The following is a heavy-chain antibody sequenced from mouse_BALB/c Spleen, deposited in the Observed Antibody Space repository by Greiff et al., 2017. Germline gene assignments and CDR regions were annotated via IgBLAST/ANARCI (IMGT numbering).Heavy chain of an antibody. V-gene: IGHV1-28*01. CDR3: ARSDDYAGRDFDY. Sequence: EVQLQQSGPELMKPGASVKISCKASGYSFTSYYMHWVKQSHGKSLEWIGYIDPFNGGTSYNQKFKGKATLTVDKSSSTAYMHLSSLTSEDSAVYYCARSDDYAGRDFDYGGQGTPLTVSS. D-gene: IGHD2-4*01. CDR1: GYSFTSYY. J-gene: IGHJ2*01. CDR2: IDPFNGGT.